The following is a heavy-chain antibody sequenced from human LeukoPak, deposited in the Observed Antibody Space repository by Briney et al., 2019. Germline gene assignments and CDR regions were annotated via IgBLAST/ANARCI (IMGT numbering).Heavy chain of an antibody. CDR1: GGSFSGYY. CDR3: ARGSPPGVVVPTAIIRWFDP. D-gene: IGHD2-2*01. J-gene: IGHJ5*02. Sequence: SETLSLTCAVYGGSFSGYYWSWIRQPPGKGLEWIGEINHSGSTNYNPSLKSRVTISVDTSKNQFSLKLSSVTAAGTAVYYCARGSPPGVVVPTAIIRWFDPWGQGTLVTVSS. V-gene: IGHV4-34*01. CDR2: INHSGST.